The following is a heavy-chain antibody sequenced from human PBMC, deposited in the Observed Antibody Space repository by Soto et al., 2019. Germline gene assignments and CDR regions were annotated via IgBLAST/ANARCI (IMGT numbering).Heavy chain of an antibody. V-gene: IGHV3-23*01. CDR2: ISGSGGST. CDR3: ARGSGSYYKVTDY. D-gene: IGHD3-10*01. CDR1: GFTFSSYA. J-gene: IGHJ4*02. Sequence: GGSLRLSCAASGFTFSSYAMSWVRQAPGKGLEWVSAISGSGGSTYYADSVKGRFTISRDNSKNTLYLQMNSLRAEDTAVYYCARGSGSYYKVTDYWGQGTLVTVSS.